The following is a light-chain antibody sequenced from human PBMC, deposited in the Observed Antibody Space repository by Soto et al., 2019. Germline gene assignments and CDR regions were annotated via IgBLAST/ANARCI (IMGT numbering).Light chain of an antibody. Sequence: EIVLTQSPGTLSLFPGERATLSCRASQSVSSTDLAWYQQKPGQAPRLLIYAASSRATGIPDRFSGSGSGTDFTLTISRLEPEDFAVYYCQQYGSSMLTFGGGTKVEIK. CDR3: QQYGSSMLT. CDR1: QSVSSTD. V-gene: IGKV3-20*01. CDR2: AAS. J-gene: IGKJ4*01.